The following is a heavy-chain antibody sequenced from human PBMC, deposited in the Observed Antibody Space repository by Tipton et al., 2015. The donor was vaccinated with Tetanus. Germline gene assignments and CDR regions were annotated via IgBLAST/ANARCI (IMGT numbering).Heavy chain of an antibody. D-gene: IGHD2-15*01. J-gene: IGHJ4*02. Sequence: SLRLSCAASGFTFSSYDMHWVRQATGKGLEWVSVIGAAGDTYYPGSVKGRFTISRENAKNSLYLQMNSLRPEDTAFYYCAKASAVYCSGTNCKLHASLFDYWGRGTLVPVSS. V-gene: IGHV3-13*01. CDR2: IGAAGDT. CDR1: GFTFSSYD. CDR3: AKASAVYCSGTNCKLHASLFDY.